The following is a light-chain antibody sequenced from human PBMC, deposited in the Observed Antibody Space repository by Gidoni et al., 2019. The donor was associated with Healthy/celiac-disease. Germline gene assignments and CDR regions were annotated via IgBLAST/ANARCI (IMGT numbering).Light chain of an antibody. CDR1: QNISSY. CDR3: QQSYNTPRT. CDR2: AAS. Sequence: DIQRTQSPSSLSASVGDRVTITCRASQNISSYLNWYQQKPGKAPKLLIYAASSLQSGVPSRFSGSGSGTDFTLTISSLQPEDFATYYCQQSYNTPRTFGQGTKVEIK. J-gene: IGKJ1*01. V-gene: IGKV1-39*01.